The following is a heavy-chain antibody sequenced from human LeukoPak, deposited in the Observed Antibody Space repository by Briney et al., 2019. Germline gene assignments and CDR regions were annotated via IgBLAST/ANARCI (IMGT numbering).Heavy chain of an antibody. Sequence: GGSLRLSCAASGFTFSSYWMHWVRQVPGKGLVWVSQINSDGSSTNYADSVKGRFTISRDNAKNTLYLQMNSLRAEDTAVYYCVRSGRFYNFDYWGQGTLVTVSS. CDR3: VRSGRFYNFDY. CDR2: INSDGSST. J-gene: IGHJ4*02. D-gene: IGHD3-10*01. V-gene: IGHV3-74*01. CDR1: GFTFSSYW.